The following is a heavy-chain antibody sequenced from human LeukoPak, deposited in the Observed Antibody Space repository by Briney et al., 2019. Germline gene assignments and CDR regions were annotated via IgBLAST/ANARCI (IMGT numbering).Heavy chain of an antibody. CDR1: GFTSSSSW. Sequence: GGSLRLSCAASGFTSSSSWVSWVRQAPGEGREWVANIKQDGSEKYYVDSVKGRFTISRDNAKNSLYLQMNSLRAEDTAVYYCARDRGYYGSGSTYFDYWGQGTLVTVSS. J-gene: IGHJ4*02. D-gene: IGHD3-10*01. CDR3: ARDRGYYGSGSTYFDY. V-gene: IGHV3-7*01. CDR2: IKQDGSEK.